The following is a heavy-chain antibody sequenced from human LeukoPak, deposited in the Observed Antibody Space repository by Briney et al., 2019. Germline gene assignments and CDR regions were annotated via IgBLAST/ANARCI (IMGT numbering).Heavy chain of an antibody. Sequence: GGSLRLSCAASGFTFSSYAMHWVRQAPGKGLEWVAVISYDGSNKYYADSVKGRFTISRDNSKNTLYLQMNSLRAEDTAVYYCAKGGFIAVTGTRWFDPWGQGTLVTVSS. CDR3: AKGGFIAVTGTRWFDP. D-gene: IGHD6-13*01. CDR1: GFTFSSYA. J-gene: IGHJ5*02. CDR2: ISYDGSNK. V-gene: IGHV3-30-3*01.